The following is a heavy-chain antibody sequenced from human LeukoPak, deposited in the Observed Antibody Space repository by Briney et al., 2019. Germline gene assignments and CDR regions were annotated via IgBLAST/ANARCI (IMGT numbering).Heavy chain of an antibody. CDR3: ARVVRHGSGSYNL. D-gene: IGHD3-10*01. J-gene: IGHJ5*02. V-gene: IGHV3-30*02. CDR1: GFTFSSYG. CDR2: IRYDGSNK. Sequence: GGSLRLSCAASGFTFSSYGMHWVRQAPGKGLEWVAFIRYDGSNKYYADSVKGRFTISRDNAKNSLYLQMNSLRAEDTAVYYCARVVRHGSGSYNLWGQGTLVTVSS.